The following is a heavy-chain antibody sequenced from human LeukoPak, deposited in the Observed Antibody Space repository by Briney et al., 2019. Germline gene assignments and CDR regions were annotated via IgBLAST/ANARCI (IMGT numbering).Heavy chain of an antibody. Sequence: SETLSLTCTVSGYSISSGYYWGWIRQPPGKGLEWIGSIYHSGSTYYNPSLKSRVTISVDTSKNQFSLKLRSVTAADTAVYYCARLDCSGGSCYSETWGQGTLVTVSS. J-gene: IGHJ5*02. CDR3: ARLDCSGGSCYSET. CDR2: IYHSGST. CDR1: GYSISSGYY. D-gene: IGHD2-15*01. V-gene: IGHV4-38-2*02.